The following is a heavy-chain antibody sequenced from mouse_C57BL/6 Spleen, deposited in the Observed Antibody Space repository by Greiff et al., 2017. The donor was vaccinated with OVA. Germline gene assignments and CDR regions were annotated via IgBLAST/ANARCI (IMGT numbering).Heavy chain of an antibody. CDR3: AREGSYGPYLDY. Sequence: VQLQQSGPGLVQPSQSLSITCTVSGFSLTSYGVHWVRQSPGKGLEWLGVIWSGGSTDYNAAFISRLSISKDNSKSQVFFKMNSLQADDTAIYYCAREGSYGPYLDYWGQGTTLTVSS. V-gene: IGHV2-2*01. J-gene: IGHJ2*01. CDR1: GFSLTSYG. CDR2: IWSGGST. D-gene: IGHD1-1*01.